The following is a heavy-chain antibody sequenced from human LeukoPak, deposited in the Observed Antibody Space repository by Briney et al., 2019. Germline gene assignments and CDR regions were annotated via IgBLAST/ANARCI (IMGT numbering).Heavy chain of an antibody. D-gene: IGHD1-1*01. V-gene: IGHV3-30*14. CDR2: ISYDGSNK. CDR1: GFIFSSYA. J-gene: IGHJ4*02. Sequence: PGRSLRLSCAASGFIFSSYAMHWVRRAPGKGLEWVALISYDGSNKYYADSVKGRFTISRDNSKNTLYLQMNSLRAEDTAVYYCAKVAVHVAVMRQFTASFHLDSWGRGALVTVSS. CDR3: AKVAVHVAVMRQFTASFHLDS.